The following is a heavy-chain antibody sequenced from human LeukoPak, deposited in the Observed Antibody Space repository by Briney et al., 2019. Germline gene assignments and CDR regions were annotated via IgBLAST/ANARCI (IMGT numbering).Heavy chain of an antibody. CDR2: ITWNSADI. V-gene: IGHV3-9*01. CDR1: AFTFDDYS. J-gene: IGHJ4*02. CDR3: AKETTYPYGDFES. D-gene: IGHD4-17*01. Sequence: GGSLRLSCAASAFTFDDYSMHWVRHAPGKGLEWVSGITWNSADIGYAASVKGRFTISRNNAKNFLYLQMNSLRPEDTAFYYCAKETTYPYGDFESWGPGTLVTVSS.